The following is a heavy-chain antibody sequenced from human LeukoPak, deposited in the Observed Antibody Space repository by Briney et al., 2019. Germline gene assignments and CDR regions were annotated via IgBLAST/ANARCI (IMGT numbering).Heavy chain of an antibody. CDR2: ISSSSSYI. CDR3: ARDTTYRGGFDY. J-gene: IGHJ4*02. V-gene: IGHV3-21*01. Sequence: GGSLRLSCAASGFTFSSYGMNWVRQAPGKGLEWVSSISSSSSYIYYADSVKGRFTISRDNAKNSLYLQMNSLRAEDTAVYYCARDTTYRGGFDYWGQGTLVTVSS. CDR1: GFTFSSYG. D-gene: IGHD3-10*01.